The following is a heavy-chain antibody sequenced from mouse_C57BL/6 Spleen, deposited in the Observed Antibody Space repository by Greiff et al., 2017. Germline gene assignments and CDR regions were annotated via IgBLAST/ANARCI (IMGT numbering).Heavy chain of an antibody. D-gene: IGHD4-1*02. V-gene: IGHV1-4*01. Sequence: QVQLTQSGAELARPGASVKMSCKASGYTFTSYTMHWVKQRPGQGLEWIGYINPSSGYTKYNQKFKDKATLTADKSCSTAYMQLSSLTSEDSAVYYCARPSTGTRYFDYWGQGTTLTVSS. CDR1: GYTFTSYT. CDR3: ARPSTGTRYFDY. CDR2: INPSSGYT. J-gene: IGHJ2*01.